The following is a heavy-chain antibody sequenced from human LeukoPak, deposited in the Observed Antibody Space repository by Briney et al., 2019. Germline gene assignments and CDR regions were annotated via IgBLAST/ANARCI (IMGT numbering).Heavy chain of an antibody. CDR3: ATRTLSSSWYNAFDI. J-gene: IGHJ3*02. CDR1: GYSFTSYW. D-gene: IGHD6-13*01. Sequence: GESLKISCKGSGYSFTSYWIGWVRQMPGKGLEWMGIIYPGDSDTRYSPSFQGQVTISADKSISTAYLQWSSLKASDTAMYYCATRTLSSSWYNAFDIWGQGTMVTVSS. CDR2: IYPGDSDT. V-gene: IGHV5-51*01.